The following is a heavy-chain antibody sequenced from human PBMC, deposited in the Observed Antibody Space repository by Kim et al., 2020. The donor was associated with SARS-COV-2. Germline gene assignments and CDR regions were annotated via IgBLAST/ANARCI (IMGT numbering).Heavy chain of an antibody. V-gene: IGHV1-46*01. CDR1: GYTLTTYH. Sequence: ASVKVSCKASGYTLTTYHMHWMRQAPGQGLEWMGIIFVDGYVSGDKTIYALDFQDRVTMTRDTSTSTVYLELSSLRSEDTAIYYCATEVPSAFNFDSWGQGTLVTVSS. CDR2: IFVDGYVSGDKT. CDR3: ATEVPSAFNFDS. J-gene: IGHJ4*02.